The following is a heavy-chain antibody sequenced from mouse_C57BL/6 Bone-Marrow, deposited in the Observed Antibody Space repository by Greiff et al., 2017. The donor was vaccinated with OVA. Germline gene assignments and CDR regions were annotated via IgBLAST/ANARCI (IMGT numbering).Heavy chain of an antibody. CDR2: IDPSDSYT. CDR1: GYTLTSYW. J-gene: IGHJ3*01. Sequence: QVQLQQPGAELVKPGASVKLSCKASGYTLTSYWMQWVKQRPGQGLEWIGEIDPSDSYTNYNQKFKGKATLTVDTSSSTAYMQRNSLTSEDSAVYDCASAVFAYCGQGTLVTVSA. CDR3: ASAVFAY. V-gene: IGHV1-50*01.